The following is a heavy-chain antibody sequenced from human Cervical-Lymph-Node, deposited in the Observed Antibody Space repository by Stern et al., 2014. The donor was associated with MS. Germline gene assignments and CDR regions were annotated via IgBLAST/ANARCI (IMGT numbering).Heavy chain of an antibody. Sequence: QVQLVESGAEVKKPGASVKVSCKASGYTFTSYGISWVRQAPGQGLEWMGWISGYNGNTNYAQKLQGRVTMTTDTSTSTAYMELRSLRSDDTAVYYCARDARRIRTDGYNRYYYGMDVWGQGTTVTVSS. CDR3: ARDARRIRTDGYNRYYYGMDV. V-gene: IGHV1-18*01. CDR1: GYTFTSYG. CDR2: ISGYNGNT. D-gene: IGHD5-24*01. J-gene: IGHJ6*02.